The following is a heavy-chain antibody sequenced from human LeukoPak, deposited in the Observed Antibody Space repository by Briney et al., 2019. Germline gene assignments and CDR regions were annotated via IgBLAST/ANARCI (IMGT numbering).Heavy chain of an antibody. V-gene: IGHV3-30*04. Sequence: GGSLRLSCEAPGFTLSSYGVHWVRQGPGKGLEWVGFVSHDGTKDYYGDSVTGRFTISRDNAGKMVYLQVNSLTSADTAVYFCARELSPYGSGTSSSFRYWGQGALVIVSS. CDR3: ARELSPYGSGTSSSFRY. D-gene: IGHD3-10*01. CDR2: VSHDGTKD. J-gene: IGHJ4*02. CDR1: GFTLSSYG.